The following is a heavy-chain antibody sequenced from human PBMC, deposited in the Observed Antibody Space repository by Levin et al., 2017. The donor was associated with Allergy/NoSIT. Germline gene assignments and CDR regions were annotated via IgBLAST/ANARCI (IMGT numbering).Heavy chain of an antibody. J-gene: IGHJ4*02. CDR1: GGSISSYY. CDR3: ARLLLTGENYFDY. Sequence: SETLSLTCTVSGGSISSYYWSWIRQPPGKGLEWIGYIYYSGSTNYNPSLKSRVTISVDTSKNQFSLKLSSVTAADTAVYYCARLLLTGENYFDYWGQGTLVTVSS. D-gene: IGHD7-27*01. V-gene: IGHV4-59*01. CDR2: IYYSGST.